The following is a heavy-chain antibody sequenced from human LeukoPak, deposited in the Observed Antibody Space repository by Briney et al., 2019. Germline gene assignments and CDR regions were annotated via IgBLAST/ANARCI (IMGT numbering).Heavy chain of an antibody. CDR3: ARDCSSTSCAMDSDY. CDR2: IYSGGST. Sequence: GGSLRLSCAASGFTVSSNYMSWVRQAPGKELEWVSVIYSGGSTYYADSVKGRFTISRDNSKNTLYLQMNSLRAEDTAVYYCARDCSSTSCAMDSDYWGQGTLVTVSS. CDR1: GFTVSSNY. D-gene: IGHD2-2*01. J-gene: IGHJ4*02. V-gene: IGHV3-53*01.